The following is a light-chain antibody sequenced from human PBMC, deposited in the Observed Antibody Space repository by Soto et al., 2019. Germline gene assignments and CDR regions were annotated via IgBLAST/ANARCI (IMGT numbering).Light chain of an antibody. J-gene: IGKJ4*01. CDR3: HQGYRTPLT. Sequence: DIQMTQSPSSLSASVGDRVTITCRASQSISSYLNWYQQRPGNAPNLLIYAASSLQSGVPSRFSCSGSGTDFTLTITSLHPEDFATYYCHQGYRTPLTFGGGTKVDIK. CDR2: AAS. CDR1: QSISSY. V-gene: IGKV1-39*01.